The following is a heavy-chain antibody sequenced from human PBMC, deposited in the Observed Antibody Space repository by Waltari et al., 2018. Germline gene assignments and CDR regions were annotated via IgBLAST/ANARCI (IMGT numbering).Heavy chain of an antibody. V-gene: IGHV3-7*01. D-gene: IGHD6-19*01. J-gene: IGHJ4*02. CDR2: IKQDGSEK. CDR1: GFTFSSYW. Sequence: EVQLVESGGGLVQPGGSLRLSCAASGFTFSSYWMSWVRQAPGKGLEWVANIKQDGSEKYYVDSVKGRFTISRDNDKNSLYLQMNSLRAEDTAVYYCASGSSGWYGLYYFDYWGQGTLVTVSS. CDR3: ASGSSGWYGLYYFDY.